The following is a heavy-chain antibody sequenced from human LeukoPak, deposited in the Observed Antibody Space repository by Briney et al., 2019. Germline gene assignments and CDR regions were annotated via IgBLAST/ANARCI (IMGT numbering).Heavy chain of an antibody. CDR2: ISAYNGNT. CDR3: ARLPAATKNYYYYYMDV. J-gene: IGHJ6*03. D-gene: IGHD2-2*01. CDR1: GGTFSSYA. V-gene: IGHV1-18*01. Sequence: GASVKVSCKASGGTFSSYAISWVRQAPGQGLEWMGWISAYNGNTNYAQKLQGRVTMTTDTSTSTAYMELRSLRSDDTAVYYCARLPAATKNYYYYYMDVWGKGTTVTVSS.